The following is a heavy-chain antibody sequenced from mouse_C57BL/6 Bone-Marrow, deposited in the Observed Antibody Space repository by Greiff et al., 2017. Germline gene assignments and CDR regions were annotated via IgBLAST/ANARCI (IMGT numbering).Heavy chain of an antibody. CDR3: ARLGDYWAMDD. J-gene: IGHJ4*01. CDR1: GYTFTSYW. V-gene: IGHV1-69*01. Sequence: QVQLQQPGAELVMPGASVKLSCKASGYTFTSYWMHWVQQRPGQGLEWIGEIDPSDSYTNYNQKFKGKSTLTVDKSSSTAYMQLSSLTSDDSAVYYCARLGDYWAMDDWGQGTSVTVSS. CDR2: IDPSDSYT.